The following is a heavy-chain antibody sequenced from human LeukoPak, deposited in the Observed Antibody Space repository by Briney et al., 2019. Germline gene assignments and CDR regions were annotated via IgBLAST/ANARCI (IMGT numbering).Heavy chain of an antibody. Sequence: PGGSLRLSCAASGFTFSSYWMNWVRQAPGKGLEWVALINPDGSQTHYVDSVKGRFTISRDNAENSLYLQMYSLRADDTAVYYCARDLGYGALDPWGQGTLVTVCS. V-gene: IGHV3-7*01. CDR3: ARDLGYGALDP. CDR1: GFTFSSYW. J-gene: IGHJ5*02. D-gene: IGHD4-17*01. CDR2: INPDGSQT.